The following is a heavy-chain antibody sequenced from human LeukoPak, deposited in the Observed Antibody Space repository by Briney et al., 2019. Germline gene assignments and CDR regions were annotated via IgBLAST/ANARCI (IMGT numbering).Heavy chain of an antibody. Sequence: PSETLSLTCTVSGGSITSDSYYWSWFRQHPGKGLEWIGYIYYTGATDYSPSLKSRVIISLDTSKNQFSLNLSSVTAADTAVYYCSRDATYFYDRSGYYYPYDAFDIWGQGTMVTVSS. D-gene: IGHD3-22*01. V-gene: IGHV4-31*03. CDR1: GGSITSDSYY. J-gene: IGHJ3*02. CDR3: SRDATYFYDRSGYYYPYDAFDI. CDR2: IYYTGAT.